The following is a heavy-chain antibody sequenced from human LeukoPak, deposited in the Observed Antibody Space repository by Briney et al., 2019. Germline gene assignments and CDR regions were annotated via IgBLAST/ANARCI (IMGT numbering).Heavy chain of an antibody. Sequence: LETLSLTCAVYGGSFSGYYWSWIRQPPGKGLEWIGEINHSGSTNYNPSLKSRVTISVDTSKNQFSLKLSSVTAADTAVYYCARAVGSFDWLPLFDYWGQGTLVTVSS. V-gene: IGHV4-34*01. J-gene: IGHJ4*02. CDR3: ARAVGSFDWLPLFDY. CDR2: INHSGST. D-gene: IGHD3-9*01. CDR1: GGSFSGYY.